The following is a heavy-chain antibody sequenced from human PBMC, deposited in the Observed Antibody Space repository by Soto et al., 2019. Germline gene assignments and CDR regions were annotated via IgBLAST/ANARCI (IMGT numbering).Heavy chain of an antibody. D-gene: IGHD5-18*01. V-gene: IGHV4-31*03. Sequence: KPSETLSLTCTVSGGSISSGGYYWSWIRQHPGKGLEWIGYIYYSGSTYYNPSLKSRVTISVDTSKNQFSLKLSSVTAADTAVYYXAREPIGYSYAPYGMDVWGQGTTVTVSS. CDR3: AREPIGYSYAPYGMDV. CDR1: GGSISSGGYY. J-gene: IGHJ6*02. CDR2: IYYSGST.